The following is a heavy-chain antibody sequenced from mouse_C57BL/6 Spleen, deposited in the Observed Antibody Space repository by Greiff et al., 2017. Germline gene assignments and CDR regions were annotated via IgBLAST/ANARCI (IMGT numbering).Heavy chain of an antibody. CDR3: ANSNNYFDN. CDR1: GYSITSGYY. J-gene: IGHJ2*01. CDR2: ISYDGSN. V-gene: IGHV3-6*01. Sequence: EVKLQESGPGLVQPSQSLSLTCSVTGYSITSGYYWNWIRQFPGNKLEWMGYISYDGSNNYNPSLKNRISITRDTSKNQFFLKLNSVTTEDTATYYCANSNNYFDNWGQGTTRTVSS. D-gene: IGHD2-5*01.